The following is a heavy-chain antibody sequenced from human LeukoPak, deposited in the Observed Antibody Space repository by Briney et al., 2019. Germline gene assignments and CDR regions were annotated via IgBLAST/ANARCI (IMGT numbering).Heavy chain of an antibody. CDR1: GFTASSNY. CDR3: ARVGLFSSRDGMDV. Sequence: GRSLRLSCAASGFTASSNYMSWVRQAPGKGLEWVSVIYSGGSTYYADSVKGRFTISRDNSKNTLYLQMNSLRAEDTAVYYCARVGLFSSRDGMDVWGQGTTVTVSS. CDR2: IYSGGST. J-gene: IGHJ6*02. V-gene: IGHV3-53*01. D-gene: IGHD6-13*01.